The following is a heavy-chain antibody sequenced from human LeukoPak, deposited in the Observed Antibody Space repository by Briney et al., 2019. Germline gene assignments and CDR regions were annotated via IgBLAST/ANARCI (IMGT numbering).Heavy chain of an antibody. CDR1: GYTFTSYD. Sequence: GASVTVSCKASGYTFTSYDISWVRQAPGQGLEWMGWISAYNGNTNYAQTLQDRVTMTTDTSTSTAYMELRSLRSDDTAVYYCARALYYDSSGYYYWGQGTLVTVSS. D-gene: IGHD3-22*01. J-gene: IGHJ4*02. V-gene: IGHV1-18*01. CDR2: ISAYNGNT. CDR3: ARALYYDSSGYYY.